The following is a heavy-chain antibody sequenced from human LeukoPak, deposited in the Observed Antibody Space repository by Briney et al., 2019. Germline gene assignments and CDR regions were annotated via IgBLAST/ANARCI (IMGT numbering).Heavy chain of an antibody. J-gene: IGHJ4*02. Sequence: SETLSLTCTVSGGSISPYYWSWIRQPPGKGLQWIGYIYYSGSTNYNPSLKSRVTISLDTSKNQFSLKLTSVTAADTAVYYCARSTWLLDKWGQGTLVTVSS. V-gene: IGHV4-59*01. CDR3: ARSTWLLDK. CDR2: IYYSGST. CDR1: GGSISPYY. D-gene: IGHD3-22*01.